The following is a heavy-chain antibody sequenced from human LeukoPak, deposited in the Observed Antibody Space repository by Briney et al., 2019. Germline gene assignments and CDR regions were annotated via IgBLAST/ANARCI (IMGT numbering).Heavy chain of an antibody. V-gene: IGHV1-3*01. D-gene: IGHD1/OR15-1a*01. J-gene: IGHJ6*02. CDR3: ARATMSYYYYYGMDV. CDR1: GYTFTIYA. CDR2: INAGNGNT. Sequence: ASVKVSCKASGYTFTIYAMHWVRQAPGQRLEWMGWINAGNGNTKYSQKFQGRVTITRDTSASTAYMELSSLRSEDTAVYYCARATMSYYYYYGMDVWGQGTTVTVSS.